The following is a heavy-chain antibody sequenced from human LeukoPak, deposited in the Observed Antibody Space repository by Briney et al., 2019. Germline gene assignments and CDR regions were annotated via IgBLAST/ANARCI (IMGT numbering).Heavy chain of an antibody. J-gene: IGHJ4*02. CDR3: ARDPSYYDSSGYYYFLDY. Sequence: GGSLRLSCAASGFTFSSYGMHWVRQAPGKGLEWVAFIRYDGSNKYYADSVKGRFTISRDNAKNSLYLQMNSLRAEDTALYYCARDPSYYDSSGYYYFLDYWGQGTLVTVSS. CDR2: IRYDGSNK. CDR1: GFTFSSYG. D-gene: IGHD3-22*01. V-gene: IGHV3-30*02.